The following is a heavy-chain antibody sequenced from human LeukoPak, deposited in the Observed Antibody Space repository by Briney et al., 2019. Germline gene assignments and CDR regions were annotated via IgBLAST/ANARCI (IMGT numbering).Heavy chain of an antibody. CDR3: ATVMVRGVIKNYGMDV. CDR2: ITSSSSHI. V-gene: IGHV3-21*01. D-gene: IGHD3-10*01. J-gene: IGHJ6*02. CDR1: GFTLSSYT. Sequence: GGSLRLSCVASGFTLSSYTMNWVRQAPGKGLEWVSSITSSSSHIYYRDSVEGRFTISRDNAKNSLYLQMNSLRAEDTAVYYCATVMVRGVIKNYGMDVWGQGTTVTVSS.